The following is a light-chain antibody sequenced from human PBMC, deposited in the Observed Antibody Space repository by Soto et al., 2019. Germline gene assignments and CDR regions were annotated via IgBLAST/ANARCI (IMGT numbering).Light chain of an antibody. CDR1: QSISSW. CDR2: KAS. CDR3: QQFNSYSWT. J-gene: IGKJ1*01. Sequence: DTQMTQSPSTLSASVGDSLAIPCRASQSISSWLAWYQRKPGKAPKLLIYKASNLESGVPSRFSGSGSGTEFTLTISSLQADDLATYYCQQFNSYSWTFGQGTKVDIK. V-gene: IGKV1-5*03.